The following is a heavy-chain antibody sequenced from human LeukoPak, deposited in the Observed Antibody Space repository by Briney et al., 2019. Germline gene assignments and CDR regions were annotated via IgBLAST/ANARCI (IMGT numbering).Heavy chain of an antibody. D-gene: IGHD5-12*01. J-gene: IGHJ6*02. CDR1: GFIFSTYG. CDR2: IYYDGSNK. V-gene: IGHV3-33*01. Sequence: GGSLRLSCAASGFIFSTYGMHWVRQAPGKGLEWVAVIYYDGSNKNHADSVKGRFTISRDNSKNTLYLQMNSLRAEDTAVYYCARVGGNDRDYYYYGMDVWGQGTTVTVSS. CDR3: ARVGGNDRDYYYYGMDV.